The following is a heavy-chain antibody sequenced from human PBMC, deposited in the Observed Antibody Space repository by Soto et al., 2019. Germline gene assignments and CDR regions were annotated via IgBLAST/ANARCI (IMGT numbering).Heavy chain of an antibody. CDR3: AREGDKLAYYFDY. D-gene: IGHD6-13*01. J-gene: IGHJ4*02. CDR1: GGSISTYY. CDR2: IYYSGST. V-gene: IGHV4-59*01. Sequence: SETLSLTCTVSGGSISTYYWSWIRQPPGKGLEWIGYIYYSGSTNYNPSLKSRVTISVDTSKNQFSLNLSSVTAADTAVYYCAREGDKLAYYFDYWGQGTLVTVS.